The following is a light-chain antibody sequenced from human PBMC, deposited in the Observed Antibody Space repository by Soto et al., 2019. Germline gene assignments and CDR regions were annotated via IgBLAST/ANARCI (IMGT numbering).Light chain of an antibody. CDR3: SSYTTTNTLWV. Sequence: QSALTQPPSASGSPGQSVAISCTGTSSDVGGYNYVSWYQQHPGKAPKLMIYEVNDRPSGVSNRFSGSKSGNTASLTISGLQAEDEADYFCSSYTTTNTLWVFGGGTKLTVL. CDR2: EVN. CDR1: SSDVGGYNY. J-gene: IGLJ3*02. V-gene: IGLV2-14*01.